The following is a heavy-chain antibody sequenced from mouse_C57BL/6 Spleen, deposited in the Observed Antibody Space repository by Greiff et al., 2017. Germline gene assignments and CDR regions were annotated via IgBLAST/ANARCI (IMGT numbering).Heavy chain of an antibody. D-gene: IGHD2-1*01. Sequence: EVQLVESGGGLVQPGGSLKLSCAASGFTFSDYYMYWVRQTPEKRLEWVAYISNGGGSTYYPDTAKGRFTISRDNAKNTLYLQMSRLKSEDTAMYYCARSDLLWSYYFDYWGQGTTLTVSS. J-gene: IGHJ2*01. CDR2: ISNGGGST. CDR1: GFTFSDYY. V-gene: IGHV5-12*01. CDR3: ARSDLLWSYYFDY.